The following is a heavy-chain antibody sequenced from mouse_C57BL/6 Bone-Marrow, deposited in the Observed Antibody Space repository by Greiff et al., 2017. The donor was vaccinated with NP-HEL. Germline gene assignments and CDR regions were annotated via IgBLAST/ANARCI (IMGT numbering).Heavy chain of an antibody. Sequence: QVHVKQSGAELARPGASVKLSCKASGYTFTSYGISWVKQRTGQGLEWIGEIYPRSGNTYYNEKFKGKATLTADKSSSTAYMELRSLTSEDSAVYFCARGAVVAKNYAMDYWGQGTSVTVSS. J-gene: IGHJ4*01. V-gene: IGHV1-81*01. CDR1: GYTFTSYG. D-gene: IGHD1-1*01. CDR3: ARGAVVAKNYAMDY. CDR2: IYPRSGNT.